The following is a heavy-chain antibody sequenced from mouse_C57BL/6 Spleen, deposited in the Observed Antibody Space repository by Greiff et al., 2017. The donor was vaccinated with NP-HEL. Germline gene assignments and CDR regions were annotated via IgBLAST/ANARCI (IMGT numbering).Heavy chain of an antibody. D-gene: IGHD1-1*01. CDR1: GYAFSSSW. CDR3: ARSYYYGSTDYYAMDY. J-gene: IGHJ4*01. V-gene: IGHV1-82*01. CDR2: IYPGDGDT. Sequence: VQLQQSGPELVKPGASVKISCKASGYAFSSSWMNWVKQRPGKGLEWIGRIYPGDGDTNYNGKFKGKATLTADKSSSKAYMQLSSLTSEDSAVYFCARSYYYGSTDYYAMDYWGQGTSVTVSS.